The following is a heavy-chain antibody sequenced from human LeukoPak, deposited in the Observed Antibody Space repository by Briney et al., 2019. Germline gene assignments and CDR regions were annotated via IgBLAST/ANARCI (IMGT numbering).Heavy chain of an antibody. Sequence: LSLTCAVYGGSFSGYYWSWIRQAPGKGLEWVSYISSSGSTIYYADSVKGRFTISRDNAKNSLYLQMNSLRAEDTAVYYCARERLVRGLWFDLWGQGTLVTVSS. CDR3: ARERLVRGLWFDL. CDR1: GGSFSGYY. V-gene: IGHV3-11*01. J-gene: IGHJ5*02. D-gene: IGHD3-10*01. CDR2: ISSSGSTI.